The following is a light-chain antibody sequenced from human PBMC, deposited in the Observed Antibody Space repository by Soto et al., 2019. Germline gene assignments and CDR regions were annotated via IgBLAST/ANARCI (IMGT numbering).Light chain of an antibody. J-gene: IGLJ2*01. CDR1: SCNIGAGYV. Sequence: QSVLTQPPSVSGAPGQRVTISCTGSSCNIGAGYVVHWYQQLPGTAPKLLIYGNSNRPSGVPDRFSGSKPGTSAYLAITGLQAEDEADYYCQSYDSRLSGYVVFGGGTQLTVL. CDR3: QSYDSRLSGYVV. V-gene: IGLV1-40*01. CDR2: GNS.